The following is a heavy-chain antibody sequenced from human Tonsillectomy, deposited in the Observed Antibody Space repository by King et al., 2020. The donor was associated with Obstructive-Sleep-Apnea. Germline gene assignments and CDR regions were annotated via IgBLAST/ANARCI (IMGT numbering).Heavy chain of an antibody. CDR3: AREMAKTLGNYGMDV. Sequence: VQLVESGAEVKKPGESLKISCKGSGYSFTSSWIGWVRQMPGKGLEWMGIIYPGDSDTRYSPSFQGQVTISADKSISTAYLQWSSLKASDTAMYYCAREMAKTLGNYGMDVWGQGTTVTVSS. CDR2: IYPGDSDT. D-gene: IGHD5-24*01. J-gene: IGHJ6*02. CDR1: GYSFTSSW. V-gene: IGHV5-51*01.